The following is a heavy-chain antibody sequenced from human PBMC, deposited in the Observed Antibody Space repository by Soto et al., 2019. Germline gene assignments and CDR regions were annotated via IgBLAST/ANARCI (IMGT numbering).Heavy chain of an antibody. Sequence: QVQLQESGPGLVKPSQTLSLTCTVSGGSISSGGYYWSWIRQHPGKGLEWIGYIYYSGSTYYNPSLKSRVTISVDTSKNQCSLKLSSVTAADTAVYYCARIKVSRYYDFDLWGRGTLVTVSS. CDR2: IYYSGST. V-gene: IGHV4-31*03. CDR1: GGSISSGGYY. D-gene: IGHD3-3*01. J-gene: IGHJ2*01. CDR3: ARIKVSRYYDFDL.